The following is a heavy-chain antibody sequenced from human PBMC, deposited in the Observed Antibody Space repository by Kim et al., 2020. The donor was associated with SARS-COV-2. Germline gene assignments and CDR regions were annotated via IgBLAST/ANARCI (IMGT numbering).Heavy chain of an antibody. V-gene: IGHV3-64*01. Sequence: GGSLRLSCAASGFTFSSYAMHWVRQAPGKGLEYVSAISSNGGSTYYANSVKGRFTISRDNSKNTLYLQMGSLRAEDMAVYYCARDFGTGGFLEWLLSAAVDYWGQGTLVTVSS. J-gene: IGHJ4*02. CDR3: ARDFGTGGFLEWLLSAAVDY. CDR1: GFTFSSYA. D-gene: IGHD3-3*01. CDR2: ISSNGGST.